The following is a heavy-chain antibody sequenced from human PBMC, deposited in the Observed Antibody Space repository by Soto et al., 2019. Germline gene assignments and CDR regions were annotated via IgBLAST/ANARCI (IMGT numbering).Heavy chain of an antibody. CDR3: ARGWGKYTNNRWFRGFDY. CDR2: ISYDGSNT. Sequence: GSLRLSCAASGFTFSSYGMHWVRQAPGKGLEWVAVISYDGSNTDYADSLKGRFTVSRDISENTLYLQMNSLRAEDTAVYYCARGWGKYTNNRWFRGFDYWGQGTLVTVSS. V-gene: IGHV3-30*19. D-gene: IGHD2-15*01. J-gene: IGHJ4*02. CDR1: GFTFSSYG.